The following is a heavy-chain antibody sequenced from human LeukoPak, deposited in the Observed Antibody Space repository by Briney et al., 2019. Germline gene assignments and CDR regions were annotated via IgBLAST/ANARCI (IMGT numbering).Heavy chain of an antibody. CDR1: GYTFTGFY. J-gene: IGHJ3*02. D-gene: IGHD4-17*01. CDR3: ARSSDYGDVDAFDI. CDR2: INPNSGGT. Sequence: ASVKVSCKASGYTFTGFYIHWVRQAPGQGLEWMGWINPNSGGTKYAQRFQGRVTMTRDTSISTAYMELSSLTSEDTAVYYCARSSDYGDVDAFDIWGQGTMVTVSS. V-gene: IGHV1-2*02.